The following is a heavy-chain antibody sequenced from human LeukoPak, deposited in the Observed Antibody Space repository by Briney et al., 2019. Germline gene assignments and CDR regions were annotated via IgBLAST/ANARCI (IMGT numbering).Heavy chain of an antibody. V-gene: IGHV4-59*12. Sequence: SETLSLTCTVSGGSISSYYWSWIRQPPGKGLEWIGYIYYSGSTNYNPSLKSRVTMSVDTSKNQFSLKLSSVTAADTAVYYCARNHGSGWYGWFDPWGQGTLVTVSS. CDR1: GGSISSYY. CDR2: IYYSGST. D-gene: IGHD6-19*01. J-gene: IGHJ5*02. CDR3: ARNHGSGWYGWFDP.